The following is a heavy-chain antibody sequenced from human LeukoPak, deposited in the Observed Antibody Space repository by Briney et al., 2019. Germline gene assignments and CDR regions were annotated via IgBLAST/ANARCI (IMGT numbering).Heavy chain of an antibody. CDR3: ARGRVDTAMVDYYYGMDV. J-gene: IGHJ6*02. CDR1: GYTFTSYG. V-gene: IGHV1-18*01. CDR2: ISAYNGNT. D-gene: IGHD5-18*01. Sequence: ASVKVSCKASGYTFTSYGIRWVRQAPGQGLEWMGWISAYNGNTNYAQKLQGRVTMTTDTSTSTAYMELRSLRSDDTAVYYCARGRVDTAMVDYYYGMDVCGQGSTVTVSS.